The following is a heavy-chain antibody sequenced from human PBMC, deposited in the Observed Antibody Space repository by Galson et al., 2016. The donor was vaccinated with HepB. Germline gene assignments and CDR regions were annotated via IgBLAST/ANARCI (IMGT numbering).Heavy chain of an antibody. J-gene: IGHJ4*02. D-gene: IGHD6-13*01. Sequence: SLRLSCAASEFTFSSYAMSWVRQAPGKGLEWVSCISHNGGGTFYADSVKGRFTISRDNSKNTVYLQMNSLGAEDTAVYYCAKDLWTGQQLAYYFDYWGQGTLVTVSS. CDR1: EFTFSSYA. V-gene: IGHV3-23*01. CDR3: AKDLWTGQQLAYYFDY. CDR2: ISHNGGGT.